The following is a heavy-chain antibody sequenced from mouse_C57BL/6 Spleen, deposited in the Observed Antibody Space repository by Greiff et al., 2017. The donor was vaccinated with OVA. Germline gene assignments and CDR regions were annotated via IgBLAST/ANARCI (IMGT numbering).Heavy chain of an antibody. J-gene: IGHJ2*01. CDR2: IYPSDSET. CDR3: ARWDYGSSYWFDY. D-gene: IGHD1-1*01. CDR1: GYTFTSYW. Sequence: QVQLQQPGAELVRPGSSVKLSCKASGYTFTSYWMDWVKQRPGQGLEWIGNIYPSDSETHYNQKFKDKATLTVDKSSSTAYMQLSSLTSEDSAVYYCARWDYGSSYWFDYWGKGTTLTVSS. V-gene: IGHV1-61*01.